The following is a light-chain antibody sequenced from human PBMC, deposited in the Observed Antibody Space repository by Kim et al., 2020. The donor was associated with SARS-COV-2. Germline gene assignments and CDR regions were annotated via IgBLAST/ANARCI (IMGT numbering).Light chain of an antibody. CDR1: QTVTSH. Sequence: EIVMTQSPATLSVSPGETATLSCRASQTVTSHLAWYQQKPGQAPRLLIYEASTRATGIPARFSGSGAGTEFTLTISSLQSEDFAVYYCQHYNMMPPWRFGKETKVDIK. V-gene: IGKV3-15*01. CDR2: EAS. J-gene: IGKJ1*01. CDR3: QHYNMMPPWR.